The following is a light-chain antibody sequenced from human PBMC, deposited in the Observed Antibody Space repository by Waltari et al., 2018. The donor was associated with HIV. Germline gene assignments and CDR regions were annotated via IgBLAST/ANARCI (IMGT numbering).Light chain of an antibody. CDR1: SLRIYY. CDR3: NSRDNSGNHPWV. CDR2: GKN. Sequence: SSELTQDPAVSVALGQTVRITCQGDSLRIYYASWYQQKPGQAPVLVLYGKNNRPSGIPDRFSGSSSGNTGSLTITGAQAEDEADYYCNSRDNSGNHPWVFGGGTKLTVL. J-gene: IGLJ3*02. V-gene: IGLV3-19*01.